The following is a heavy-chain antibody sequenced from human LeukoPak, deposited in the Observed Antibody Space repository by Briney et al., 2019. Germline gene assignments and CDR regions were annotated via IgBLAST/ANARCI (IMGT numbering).Heavy chain of an antibody. J-gene: IGHJ4*02. CDR2: IKSITDGGTT. D-gene: IGHD2-2*01. V-gene: IGHV3-15*01. CDR3: TTDSGSIRDTLDY. CDR1: GFILSNAW. Sequence: GGSLRLSCAASGFILSNAWMSWVRQAPGKGLEWVGRIKSITDGGTTDYAAPVKGRFTISRDDSKNTLYLQINSLKTEDTAVYYCTTDSGSIRDTLDYWGQGTMVTVSS.